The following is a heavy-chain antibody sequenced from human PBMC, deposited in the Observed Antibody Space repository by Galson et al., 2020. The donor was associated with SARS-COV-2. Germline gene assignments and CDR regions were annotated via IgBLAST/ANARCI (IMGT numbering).Heavy chain of an antibody. CDR1: GFTVSSNY. CDR2: IYSGGST. CDR3: ASHHRIPYSSSWYDGGYFDY. V-gene: IGHV3-53*01. D-gene: IGHD6-13*01. Sequence: GSLRLSCAASGFTVSSNYMSWVRQAPGKGLEWVSVIYSGGSTYYADSVKGRFTISRDNSKNTLYLQMNSLRAEDTAVYYCASHHRIPYSSSWYDGGYFDYWGQGTLVTVSS. J-gene: IGHJ4*02.